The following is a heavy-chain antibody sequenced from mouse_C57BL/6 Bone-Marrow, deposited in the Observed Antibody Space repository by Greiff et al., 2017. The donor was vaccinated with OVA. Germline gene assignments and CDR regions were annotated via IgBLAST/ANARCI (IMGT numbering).Heavy chain of an antibody. D-gene: IGHD1-1*01. Sequence: VKLVESGPGLVAPSQSLSITCTVSGFSLTSYGVHWVRQPPGKGLEWLVVIWSDGSTTYNSALKSRLSISKDNSKSQVFLKMNSLQTDDTAMYYCARHGGITTDWYFDVWGTGTTVTVSS. CDR2: IWSDGST. CDR3: ARHGGITTDWYFDV. CDR1: GFSLTSYG. J-gene: IGHJ1*03. V-gene: IGHV2-6-1*01.